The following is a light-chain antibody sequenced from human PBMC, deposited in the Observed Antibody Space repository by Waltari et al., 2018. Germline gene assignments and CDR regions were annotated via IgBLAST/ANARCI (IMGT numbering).Light chain of an antibody. CDR1: SLRNYY. CDR2: GQS. V-gene: IGLV3-19*01. Sequence: SSELTQDPTVSVALGQTVRITSQGESLRNYYPSWYQQRPGQAPILVFYGQSSRPSGIPDRFSGSISGNTASLTITGAQAEDEADYYCHSRDSSSTRFFGGGTRLTV. CDR3: HSRDSSSTRF. J-gene: IGLJ2*01.